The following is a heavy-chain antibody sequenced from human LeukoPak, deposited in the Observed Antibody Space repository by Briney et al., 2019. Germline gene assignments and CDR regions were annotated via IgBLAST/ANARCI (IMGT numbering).Heavy chain of an antibody. CDR3: ARAGRDGYNYGVYYFDY. V-gene: IGHV6-1*01. Sequence: SQTLSLTCAISGDSVSSNSAAWNWIRQSPSRGLEWLGRTYCRSKWYNDYAVSVKSRITINPDTSKNQFSLQLNSVTPEDTAVYYCARAGRDGYNYGVYYFDYWSQGTLVTVSS. CDR2: TYCRSKWYN. CDR1: GDSVSSNSAA. J-gene: IGHJ4*02. D-gene: IGHD5-12*01.